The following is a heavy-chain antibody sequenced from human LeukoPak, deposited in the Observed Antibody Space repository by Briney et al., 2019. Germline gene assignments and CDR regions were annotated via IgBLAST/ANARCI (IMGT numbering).Heavy chain of an antibody. Sequence: PGGSLRLSCAASGFTFSSYNVNWVRQAPGKGLEWVSSISSGGSYIYYADSVMGRFTISRDNAKNSLYLQMNTLRAEATAVYYCAKGSGVQVWSSLDYWGQGTLVTVSS. J-gene: IGHJ4*02. CDR3: AKGSGVQVWSSLDY. V-gene: IGHV3-21*01. CDR1: GFTFSSYN. CDR2: ISSGGSYI. D-gene: IGHD5-18*01.